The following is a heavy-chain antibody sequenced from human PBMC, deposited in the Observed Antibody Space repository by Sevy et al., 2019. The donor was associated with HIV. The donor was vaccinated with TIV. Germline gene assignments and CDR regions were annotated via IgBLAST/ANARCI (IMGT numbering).Heavy chain of an antibody. J-gene: IGHJ3*02. CDR1: GFTFSNYA. D-gene: IGHD1-1*01. CDR3: ARLPPTRAFDI. CDR2: ISYDVINK. V-gene: IGHV3-30*04. Sequence: GGSLRLSCAASGFTFSNYAMHWVRQTPGKGLEWLAVISYDVINKYYADSVKGRFTISSDNSKNPLYLQMNSLTTEDTAVYYCARLPPTRAFDIWGQGTLVTVSS.